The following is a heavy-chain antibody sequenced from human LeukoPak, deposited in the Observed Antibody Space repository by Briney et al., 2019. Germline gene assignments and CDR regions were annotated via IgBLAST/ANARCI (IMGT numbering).Heavy chain of an antibody. J-gene: IGHJ4*02. CDR1: GGSISSYY. CDR3: AREGGYYDSSGFAD. V-gene: IGHV4-59*01. CDR2: IYYSGST. D-gene: IGHD3-22*01. Sequence: SETLSLTCTVSGGSISSYYWSWIRQPPGKGLEWVGYIYYSGSTNYNPSLKSRGTISVDTSKNQFSLKLSSVTAADTAVYYCAREGGYYDSSGFADWGQGTLVTVSS.